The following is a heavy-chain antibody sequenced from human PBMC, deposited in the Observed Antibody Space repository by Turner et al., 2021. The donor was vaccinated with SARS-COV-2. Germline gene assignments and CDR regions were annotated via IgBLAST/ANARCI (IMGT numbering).Heavy chain of an antibody. D-gene: IGHD4-17*01. V-gene: IGHV1-69*01. CDR3: ASMDYGGDAGHAFDI. Sequence: QVQLVQSGAEVKKPGSSVKVSCKVSGGTFSSYSINWVRQAPGQGREWMGGIIPMYDTTTYAQRFRGRVTITADESTGTAYMELTRLRSGDTAIYFCASMDYGGDAGHAFDIWAQGTWVTVSS. J-gene: IGHJ3*02. CDR2: IIPMYDTT. CDR1: GGTFSSYS.